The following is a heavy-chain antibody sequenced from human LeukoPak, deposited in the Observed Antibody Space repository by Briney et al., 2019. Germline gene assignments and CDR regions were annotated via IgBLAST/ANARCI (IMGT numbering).Heavy chain of an antibody. CDR1: GGSISSGGYY. D-gene: IGHD3-10*01. CDR2: IYYSGST. CDR3: ARGRITMVRGVRNNWFDP. J-gene: IGHJ5*02. Sequence: PSQTLSLTCTVSGGSISSGGYYWSWIRQHPGKGLEWIGYIYYSGSTYYNPSLKSRVTISVDTSKNQFSLKLSSVTAADTAVYYCARGRITMVRGVRNNWFDPWGQGTLVNVSS. V-gene: IGHV4-31*03.